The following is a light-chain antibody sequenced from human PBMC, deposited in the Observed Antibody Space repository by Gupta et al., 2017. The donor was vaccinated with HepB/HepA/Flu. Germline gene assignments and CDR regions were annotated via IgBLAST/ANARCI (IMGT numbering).Light chain of an antibody. CDR1: KSVSSN. CDR2: CAS. J-gene: IGKJ1*01. V-gene: IGKV3-15*01. CDR3: QQYNNWPPWT. Sequence: EIVMTHSPATLSVSPEERATLSCRASKSVSSNFAWYQQKPGQAPRHLIYCASTRATGIPARLCGSRSCTEYSPTIISLQYEDFAVYYCQQYNNWPPWTFGQGTKVEIK.